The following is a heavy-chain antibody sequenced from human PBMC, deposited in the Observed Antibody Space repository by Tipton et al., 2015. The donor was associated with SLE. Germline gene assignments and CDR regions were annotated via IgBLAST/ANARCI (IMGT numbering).Heavy chain of an antibody. CDR3: ARVASSGQRGVYYFDY. CDR2: ILYSGST. V-gene: IGHV4-59*01. D-gene: IGHD6-19*01. CDR1: SGSITGYY. Sequence: TLSLTCTVSSGSITGYYWSWVRQPPGRGLEWIGYILYSGSTDYHPSLKSRVTISVDTSKNQFSLKLSSVTAADTAVYYCARVASSGQRGVYYFDYWGQGTLVTVSS. J-gene: IGHJ4*02.